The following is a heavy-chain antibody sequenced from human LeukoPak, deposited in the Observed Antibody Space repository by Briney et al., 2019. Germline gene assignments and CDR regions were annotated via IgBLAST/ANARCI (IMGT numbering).Heavy chain of an antibody. V-gene: IGHV3-33*06. CDR3: AKDGYYYDSSGPYYLDY. D-gene: IGHD3-22*01. J-gene: IGHJ4*02. CDR2: IWFDGSNK. CDR1: GFTFSSYG. Sequence: GGSLRLSCAASGFTFSSYGMHWVRQAPGKGLEWVAIIWFDGSNKYYADSVKGRFTVSRDNSKDTLYLQMNSLRVEDTAVYYCAKDGYYYDSSGPYYLDYWGQGTLVTVSS.